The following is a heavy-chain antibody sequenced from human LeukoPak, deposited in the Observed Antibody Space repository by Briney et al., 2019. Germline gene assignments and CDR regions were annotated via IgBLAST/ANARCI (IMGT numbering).Heavy chain of an antibody. CDR2: IRYDGSNE. J-gene: IGHJ6*03. Sequence: PGGSLRLSCAASGFQFSGYGLHWVRQAPDKGLEWVAFIRYDGSNEYYAGSVKGRFTISRDKSKNTLSLQMNSLRVEDTAVYYCAKVMPPGRILFYSYYMDVWGRGTTVTVSS. CDR1: GFQFSGYG. CDR3: AKVMPPGRILFYSYYMDV. V-gene: IGHV3-30*02. D-gene: IGHD2-15*01.